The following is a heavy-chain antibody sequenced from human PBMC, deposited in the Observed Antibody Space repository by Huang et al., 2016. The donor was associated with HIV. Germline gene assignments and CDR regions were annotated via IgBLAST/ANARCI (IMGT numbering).Heavy chain of an antibody. D-gene: IGHD4-17*01. CDR1: GGTFSKYA. CDR3: ARGQLGSYGDYDVLY. Sequence: QVQLVQSGAEVKTPGSSVKVSCKASGGTFSKYAISWVRQAPGQGLEGMGGFIPRFGKPNYARKCQGRVTITADDSTSTTYVEVSSLRSEDTALYYCARGQLGSYGDYDVLYWGQGTLVTVSS. CDR2: FIPRFGKP. V-gene: IGHV1-69*13. J-gene: IGHJ4*02.